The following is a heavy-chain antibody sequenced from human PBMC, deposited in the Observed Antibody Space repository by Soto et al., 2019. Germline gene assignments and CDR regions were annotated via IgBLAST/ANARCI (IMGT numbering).Heavy chain of an antibody. Sequence: GESLKISCKGSGYSFTSYWISWVRQMPGKGLEWMGRIDPSDSYTKYSPSFQGHVTISADKSIRTAYLQWSSLKASDTAMYYCARSPLPSIYYDGSGYYYYYGMDVWGQGTTVTVSS. CDR3: ARSPLPSIYYDGSGYYYYYGMDV. CDR2: IDPSDSYT. J-gene: IGHJ6*02. CDR1: GYSFTSYW. V-gene: IGHV5-10-1*01. D-gene: IGHD3-22*01.